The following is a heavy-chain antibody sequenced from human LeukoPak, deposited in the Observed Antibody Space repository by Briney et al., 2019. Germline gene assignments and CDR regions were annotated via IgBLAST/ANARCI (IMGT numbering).Heavy chain of an antibody. V-gene: IGHV1-18*01. CDR3: ASPRYCSSTSCLEFDY. Sequence: ASVKVSCKASGYTFTSYGISWVRQAPVQGLEWMGWISAYNGNTNYAQKLQGRVTMTTDTSTSTAYMELRSLRSDDTAVYYCASPRYCSSTSCLEFDYWGQGTLVTVSS. D-gene: IGHD2-2*01. CDR1: GYTFTSYG. J-gene: IGHJ4*02. CDR2: ISAYNGNT.